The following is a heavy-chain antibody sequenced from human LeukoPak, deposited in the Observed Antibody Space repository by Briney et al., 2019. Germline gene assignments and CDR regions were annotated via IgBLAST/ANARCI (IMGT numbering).Heavy chain of an antibody. CDR3: AKDPRKYYYDSSGNDY. Sequence: GSLRLSCAASGFTFSSYAMSWVRQAPGKGLEWVSAISGSGGSTYYADSVKGRFTISRDNSKNTLYLQMNSLRAEDTAVYYCAKDPRKYYYDSSGNDYWGQGTLVTVSS. V-gene: IGHV3-23*01. CDR2: ISGSGGST. D-gene: IGHD3-22*01. J-gene: IGHJ4*02. CDR1: GFTFSSYA.